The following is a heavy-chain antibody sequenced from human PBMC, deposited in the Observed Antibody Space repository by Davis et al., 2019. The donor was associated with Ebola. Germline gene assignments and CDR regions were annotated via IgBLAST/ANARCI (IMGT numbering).Heavy chain of an antibody. J-gene: IGHJ3*02. CDR3: ASLRRTITGMDDAFDI. Sequence: GESLKISCKDSGNSFNSHWIGWVRQLPGKGLEWMAIIYTGDSDTRYSPSFRGQVTISADKSMKTAFLQWSSLKASDTAMYYCASLRRTITGMDDAFDIWGQGTMVTVSS. CDR2: IYTGDSDT. D-gene: IGHD2-8*02. CDR1: GNSFNSHW. V-gene: IGHV5-51*01.